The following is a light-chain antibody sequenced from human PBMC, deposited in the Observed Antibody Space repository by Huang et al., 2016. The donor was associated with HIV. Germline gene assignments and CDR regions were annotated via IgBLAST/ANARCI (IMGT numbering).Light chain of an antibody. CDR2: EAS. CDR3: QQYNSFPWT. Sequence: DIQMTQSSAALSASVGDRVTIACRASQSISTWLAWYQQKPGRAPNLLIYEASTLESGVPSRFSGGGSGTDFTLTISSLQPDDFATYYCQQYNSFPWTFGQGTKVEV. V-gene: IGKV1-5*03. J-gene: IGKJ1*01. CDR1: QSISTW.